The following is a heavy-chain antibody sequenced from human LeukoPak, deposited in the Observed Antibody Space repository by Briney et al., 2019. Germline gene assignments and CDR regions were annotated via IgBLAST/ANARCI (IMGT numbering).Heavy chain of an antibody. Sequence: PGGSLRLSCAASGFTFSSYWMSWVRQAPGKGPEWVANIKQDGSEKYYVDSVKGRFTISRDNAKNSLYLQMNSLRAEDTAVYYCARDWDYYGSGSYYSHDAFDIWGQGTMVTVSS. D-gene: IGHD3-10*01. CDR3: ARDWDYYGSGSYYSHDAFDI. CDR2: IKQDGSEK. J-gene: IGHJ3*02. V-gene: IGHV3-7*01. CDR1: GFTFSSYW.